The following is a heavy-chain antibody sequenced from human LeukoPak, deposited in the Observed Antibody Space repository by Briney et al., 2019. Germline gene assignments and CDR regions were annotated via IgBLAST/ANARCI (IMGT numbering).Heavy chain of an antibody. D-gene: IGHD3-22*01. CDR3: ARGGYYYDSSAYLCYFDY. V-gene: IGHV4-39*07. J-gene: IGHJ4*02. CDR1: GGSISSSSYF. Sequence: SETLSLTCTVSGGSISSSSYFWGWIRQPPGKGLEWIGSIYYSGTTYYNPSLKGRVTISVDTSNNQFSLKVSSVTAADTAVYYCARGGYYYDSSAYLCYFDYWGQGTLVTVSS. CDR2: IYYSGTT.